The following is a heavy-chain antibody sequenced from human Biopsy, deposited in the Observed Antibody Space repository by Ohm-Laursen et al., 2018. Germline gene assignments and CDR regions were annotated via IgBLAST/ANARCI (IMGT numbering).Heavy chain of an antibody. V-gene: IGHV1-2*02. CDR3: ARDLLEWSLPS. J-gene: IGHJ4*02. D-gene: IGHD3-3*01. CDR2: IYPNSGDT. Sequence: ASVKVSCKVSGYTLTALSMHWVRQAPGQGLEWMGGIYPNSGDTDFAQKFQGRVSMTRDTSVSTAYLELSSLRSDDTAIYYCARDLLEWSLPSWGQGTLVTVSS. CDR1: GYTLTALS.